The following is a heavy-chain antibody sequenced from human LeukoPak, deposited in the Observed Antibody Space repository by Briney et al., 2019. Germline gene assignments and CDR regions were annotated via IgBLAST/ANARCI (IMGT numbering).Heavy chain of an antibody. J-gene: IGHJ6*03. CDR3: ARVNTAMVTGYYYYYYMDV. Sequence: ASVKVSCKASGYTFTSYYMHWVRQAPGQGLEWMGIINPSGGSTSYAQKFQGRVTMTRDTSTSTVYMELSSLRSEDTAVYYCARVNTAMVTGYYYYYYMDVWGKGTTVTISS. CDR1: GYTFTSYY. V-gene: IGHV1-46*01. CDR2: INPSGGST. D-gene: IGHD5-18*01.